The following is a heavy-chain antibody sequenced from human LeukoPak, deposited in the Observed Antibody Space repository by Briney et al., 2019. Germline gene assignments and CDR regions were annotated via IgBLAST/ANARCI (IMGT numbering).Heavy chain of an antibody. J-gene: IGHJ5*02. Sequence: ASEKVSCKVSGYTLTELSMHWVRQAPGKGLEWMGGFDPEDGETIYAQKFQGRVTMTEDTSTDTAYMELSSLRSEDTAVYYCASIVVVPAALGGFDPWGQGTLVTVSS. CDR2: FDPEDGET. V-gene: IGHV1-24*01. D-gene: IGHD2-2*01. CDR1: GYTLTELS. CDR3: ASIVVVPAALGGFDP.